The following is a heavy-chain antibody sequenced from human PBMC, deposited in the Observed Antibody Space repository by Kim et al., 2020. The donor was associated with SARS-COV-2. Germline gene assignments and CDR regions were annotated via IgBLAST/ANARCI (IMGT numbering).Heavy chain of an antibody. CDR1: GGSISSGSYY. D-gene: IGHD1-26*01. CDR3: AREANWDNWFDP. Sequence: SETLSLTCTVSGGSISSGSYYWSWIRQPAGKGLEWIGRIYTSGSTKYNPSLKSRVTISVDTSKNQFSLKLSSVTAADTAVYYCAREANWDNWFDPWGQGTLVTVSS. J-gene: IGHJ5*02. CDR2: IYTSGST. V-gene: IGHV4-61*02.